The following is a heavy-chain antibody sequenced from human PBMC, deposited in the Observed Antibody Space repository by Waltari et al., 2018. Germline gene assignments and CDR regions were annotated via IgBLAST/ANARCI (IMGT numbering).Heavy chain of an antibody. V-gene: IGHV1-69*14. CDR3: ARVSATHYQYSISQPLDY. J-gene: IGHJ4*02. Sequence: QVQLVQSGAEVKKPGSSVKVSCKASGGTFSIYAISWVRQAPGPGREWMVWIIPIFGTVDYAQRFQGRVTITADKSTSTAYMELSSLRSEDTAVYYCARVSATHYQYSISQPLDYWGQGTLVTVSS. CDR2: IIPIFGTV. D-gene: IGHD6-6*01. CDR1: GGTFSIYA.